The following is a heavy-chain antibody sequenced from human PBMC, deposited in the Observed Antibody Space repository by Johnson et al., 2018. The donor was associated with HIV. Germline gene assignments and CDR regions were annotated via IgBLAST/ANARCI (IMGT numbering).Heavy chain of an antibody. D-gene: IGHD3-16*01. J-gene: IGHJ3*02. CDR3: ASQVRGLRLGVDAFDI. V-gene: IGHV3-23*04. Sequence: VQLVESGGGVVQPGRSLRLSCAASGFTVSSNYMSWVRQAPGKGLEWVSGVTGTGGDTYYAESVKGRFTISRDNSKNTLYLQMNKLRGEDTAVYFCASQVRGLRLGVDAFDIWGQGTMVTVSS. CDR1: GFTVSSNY. CDR2: VTGTGGDT.